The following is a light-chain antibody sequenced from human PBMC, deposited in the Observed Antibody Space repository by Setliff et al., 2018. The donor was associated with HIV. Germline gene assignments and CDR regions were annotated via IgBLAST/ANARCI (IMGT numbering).Light chain of an antibody. J-gene: IGLJ1*01. CDR1: SSDVGGYDY. V-gene: IGLV2-11*01. CDR2: DVS. Sequence: QSALAQPRSVSGSPGQSVTISCTGTSSDVGGYDYVSWIQQQPGKAPKLMIYDVSRRPSGVPDRFSGSKSGYTASLTISGLQAEDEADYYCCSYAGSYKVFGTGTKVTVL. CDR3: CSYAGSYKV.